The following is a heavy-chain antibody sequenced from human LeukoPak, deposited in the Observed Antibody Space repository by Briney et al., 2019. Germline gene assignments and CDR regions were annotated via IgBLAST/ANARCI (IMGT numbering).Heavy chain of an antibody. J-gene: IGHJ4*02. D-gene: IGHD6-13*01. Sequence: GASVKVSCKASGYTFTGYHMHWVRQAPGQGLEWMGWINPNSGGTNYAQNLQGRVTMTTDTSTSTTHMELRTLRSDDTAVYYCARGGWQQLDYWGQGTLVTVSS. V-gene: IGHV1-2*02. CDR1: GYTFTGYH. CDR2: INPNSGGT. CDR3: ARGGWQQLDY.